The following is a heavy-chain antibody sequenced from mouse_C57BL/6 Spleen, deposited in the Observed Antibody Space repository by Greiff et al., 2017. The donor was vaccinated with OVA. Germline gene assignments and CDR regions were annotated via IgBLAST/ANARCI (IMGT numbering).Heavy chain of an antibody. Sequence: QVTLKECGPGILQPSQTLSLTCSFSGFSLSTFGMGVGWICQPSGKGLEWLAHIWWDDDKYYNPALKSRLTISKDTSKNQVFLKIANVDTADTATYYCAFITTVVAKNWYFDVWGTGTTVTVSS. CDR3: AFITTVVAKNWYFDV. D-gene: IGHD1-1*01. CDR2: IWWDDDK. V-gene: IGHV8-8*01. J-gene: IGHJ1*03. CDR1: GFSLSTFGMG.